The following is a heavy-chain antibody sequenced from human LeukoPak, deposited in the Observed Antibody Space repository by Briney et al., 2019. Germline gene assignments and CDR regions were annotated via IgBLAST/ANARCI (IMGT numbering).Heavy chain of an antibody. V-gene: IGHV3-7*01. D-gene: IGHD2-15*01. J-gene: IGHJ5*02. Sequence: GGSLRLSCAASGFTFSSYWMSWVRQAPGKGLEWVANIKRDGSEKYYVDSVKGRFTISRDGAKNSLYLQMNSLRAEDTAVYFCARDTREFDPWGQGTLVTVSS. CDR2: IKRDGSEK. CDR1: GFTFSSYW. CDR3: ARDTREFDP.